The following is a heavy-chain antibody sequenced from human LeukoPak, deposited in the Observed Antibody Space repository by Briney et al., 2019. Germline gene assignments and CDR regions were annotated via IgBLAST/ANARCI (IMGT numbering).Heavy chain of an antibody. Sequence: PGGSLRLSCVASGFTFSSYSTNWVRQAPGKGLEWVSYITRSSSAKFYADSVKGRFTISRDNAENLLYLQMNSLRAEDTAVYYCTRDQEGSDYWGQGTLVTVSS. V-gene: IGHV3-48*01. J-gene: IGHJ4*02. CDR3: TRDQEGSDY. CDR2: ITRSSSAK. CDR1: GFTFSSYS.